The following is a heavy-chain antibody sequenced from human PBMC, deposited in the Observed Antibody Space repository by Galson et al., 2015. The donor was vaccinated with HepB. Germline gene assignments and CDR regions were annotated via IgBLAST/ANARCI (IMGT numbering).Heavy chain of an antibody. Sequence: CAISGDSVSSNSAAWNWIRQSPSRGLEWLGRTYYRSKWYNDYAVSVKSRITINPDTSKNQFSLQLNSVTPEDTAVYYCARGGPYSSQDRYYYYGMDVWGQGTTVTVSS. J-gene: IGHJ6*02. CDR3: ARGGPYSSQDRYYYYGMDV. D-gene: IGHD6-19*01. V-gene: IGHV6-1*01. CDR1: GDSVSSNSAA. CDR2: TYYRSKWYN.